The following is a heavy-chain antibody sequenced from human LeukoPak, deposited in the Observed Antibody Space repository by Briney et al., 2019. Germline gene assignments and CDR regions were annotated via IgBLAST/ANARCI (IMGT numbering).Heavy chain of an antibody. J-gene: IGHJ4*02. V-gene: IGHV4-34*01. CDR3: ASSPSQLVPFDY. D-gene: IGHD6-6*01. CDR1: GGSFSGYY. Sequence: TSETLSLTCAVYGGSFSGYYWSWVRQTPGKGLEWIGEINDSGSTHNNPSLESRVTISVDTSNNQFSLRLSSVTAADTAVYSGASSPSQLVPFDYWARESWSPSPQ. CDR2: INDSGST.